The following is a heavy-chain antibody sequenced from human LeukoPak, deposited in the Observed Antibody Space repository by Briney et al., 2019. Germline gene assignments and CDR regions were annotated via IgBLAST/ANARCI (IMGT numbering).Heavy chain of an antibody. D-gene: IGHD4-17*01. CDR1: GFTFNSYT. CDR3: ARDRDYGDYEDPSFADY. CDR2: ISSSSYI. V-gene: IGHV3-21*01. Sequence: GGSLRLSCAASGFTFNSYTMNWVRQAPGKGLDWVSSISSSSYIYYADSVKGRFTISRDNAKNSLYLQMHSLRAEDTAVYYCARDRDYGDYEDPSFADYWGQGTLVTVSS. J-gene: IGHJ4*02.